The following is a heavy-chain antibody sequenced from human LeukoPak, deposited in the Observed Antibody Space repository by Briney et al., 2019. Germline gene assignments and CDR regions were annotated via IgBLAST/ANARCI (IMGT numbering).Heavy chain of an antibody. Sequence: GGSLRLSCAASGFTFSSYAMSWVRQAPGKGLEWVSAISGSGGSTYYADSVKGRFTISRDNSKNTLYLQMNSLRAEDTAVYYCAKVALGTAAAGNPFDLDYWGQGTLVTVSS. D-gene: IGHD6-13*01. CDR1: GFTFSSYA. CDR2: ISGSGGST. V-gene: IGHV3-23*01. CDR3: AKVALGTAAAGNPFDLDY. J-gene: IGHJ4*02.